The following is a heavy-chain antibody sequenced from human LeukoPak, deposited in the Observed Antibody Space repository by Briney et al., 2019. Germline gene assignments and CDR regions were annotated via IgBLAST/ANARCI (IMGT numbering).Heavy chain of an antibody. Sequence: GGSLRLSCAASGFTVSNNYMNWVRRAPGKGLEWVSVIYSGASTYYADSVKGRFTISRDNSKNTLYLQMNSLRAEDTAVYYCAKLEDIVVVVAATGSGHAFDIWGQGTMVTVSS. CDR1: GFTVSNNY. J-gene: IGHJ3*02. V-gene: IGHV3-53*01. CDR2: IYSGAST. D-gene: IGHD2-15*01. CDR3: AKLEDIVVVVAATGSGHAFDI.